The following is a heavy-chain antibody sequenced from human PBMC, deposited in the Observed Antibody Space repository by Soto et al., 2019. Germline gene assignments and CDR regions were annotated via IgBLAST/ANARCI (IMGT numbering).Heavy chain of an antibody. V-gene: IGHV1-69*01. J-gene: IGHJ2*01. Sequence: QVQLVQSGAEVKKPGSSVKVSCKASGGTFSSYAISWVRQAPGQGLEWMGGIIPIFGTANYAQKFQGRVTITADESTSTAYMGRRSLRSEDTAVYYCARDMNYYDSSGNYGSFDLWGRAPWSLSPQ. CDR2: IIPIFGTA. CDR3: ARDMNYYDSSGNYGSFDL. D-gene: IGHD3-22*01. CDR1: GGTFSSYA.